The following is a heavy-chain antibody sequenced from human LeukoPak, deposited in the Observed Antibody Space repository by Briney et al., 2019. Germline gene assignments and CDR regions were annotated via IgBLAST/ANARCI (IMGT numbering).Heavy chain of an antibody. CDR1: GFTFSTYA. D-gene: IGHD3-3*01. J-gene: IGHJ4*02. Sequence: GGSLRLSCAASGFTFSTYAMTWVRQAPGKGLEWVSAISGSGGSTYYADSVKGRFTISRDNSKNTLYLQMNSLRAEDTAVYYCAREYYDFWGGSLYYFDYWGQGTLVTVSS. CDR3: AREYYDFWGGSLYYFDY. CDR2: ISGSGGST. V-gene: IGHV3-23*01.